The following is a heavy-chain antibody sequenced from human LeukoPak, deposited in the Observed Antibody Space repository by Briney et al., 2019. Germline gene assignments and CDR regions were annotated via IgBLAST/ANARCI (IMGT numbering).Heavy chain of an antibody. CDR1: GFTFSSYA. V-gene: IGHV3-30-3*01. CDR3: ARDGVGYSYGSVYFDY. D-gene: IGHD5-18*01. J-gene: IGHJ4*02. CDR2: ISYDESNK. Sequence: PGGSLRLSCAASGFTFSSYAMHWVRQAPGKGLEWVAVISYDESNKYYADPVRGRFTISRDNSKNTLYLQMNSLRAEDTAVYYCARDGVGYSYGSVYFDYWGQGTLVTVSS.